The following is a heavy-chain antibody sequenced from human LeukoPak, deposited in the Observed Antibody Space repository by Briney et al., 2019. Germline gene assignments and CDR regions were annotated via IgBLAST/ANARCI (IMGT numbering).Heavy chain of an antibody. CDR3: AKGVVATAKSSGIDTD. V-gene: IGHV3-23*01. Sequence: GGSLRLSCAASGFTFSSHGMSWVRQALGKGLEWVSTISGGGDYTYYADSVKGRFTISRDNSKNTLYLQMNSLRAEDTAVYYCAKGVVATAKSSGIDTDWGQGTLVTVSS. J-gene: IGHJ4*02. D-gene: IGHD5-12*01. CDR2: ISGGGDYT. CDR1: GFTFSSHG.